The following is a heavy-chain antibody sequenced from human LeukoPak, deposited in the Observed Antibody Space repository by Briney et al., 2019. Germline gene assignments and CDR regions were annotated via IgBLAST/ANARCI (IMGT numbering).Heavy chain of an antibody. V-gene: IGHV3-23*01. Sequence: GGSLRLSCAASGFTFSSYAMSWVRQAPGKGLEWVSAISGSGGSTYYADSVKGRFTISRDNSKNTLYLQMNSLRAEDTAVYYCAKWTVIGYYYDSSGANGDYWGQGTLVTVSS. J-gene: IGHJ4*02. CDR2: ISGSGGST. CDR1: GFTFSSYA. D-gene: IGHD3-22*01. CDR3: AKWTVIGYYYDSSGANGDY.